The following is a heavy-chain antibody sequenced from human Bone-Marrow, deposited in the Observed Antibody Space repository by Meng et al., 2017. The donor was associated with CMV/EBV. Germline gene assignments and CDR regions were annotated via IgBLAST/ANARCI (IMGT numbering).Heavy chain of an antibody. V-gene: IGHV4-61*01. CDR1: GGSVSSGSYY. CDR3: ARITGIYDSSGYYGYYFDY. CDR2: IYYSGST. Sequence: SETLSLTCTVSGGSVSSGSYYWSWIRQPPGKGLEWIGYIYYSGSTNYNPSLKSRVTISVDTSKNQFSLKLSSVTAADTAVYYCARITGIYDSSGYYGYYFDYWGQGTLVTVSS. D-gene: IGHD3-22*01. J-gene: IGHJ4*02.